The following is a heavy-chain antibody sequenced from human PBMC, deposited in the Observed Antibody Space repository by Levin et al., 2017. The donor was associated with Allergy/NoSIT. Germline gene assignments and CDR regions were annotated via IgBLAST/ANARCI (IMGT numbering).Heavy chain of an antibody. Sequence: GGSLRLSCAVSGFSVSDYYMNWIRQAPGKGLEWISYITSTNAYTKYADSVKGRFTISRDNAKNSLFLQMNSLRAEDTAIYYCVREGHTVTGTTTGLGFWGQGTLVTVSS. V-gene: IGHV3-11*05. CDR3: VREGHTVTGTTTGLGF. CDR1: GFSVSDYY. J-gene: IGHJ1*01. D-gene: IGHD1-1*01. CDR2: ITSTNAYT.